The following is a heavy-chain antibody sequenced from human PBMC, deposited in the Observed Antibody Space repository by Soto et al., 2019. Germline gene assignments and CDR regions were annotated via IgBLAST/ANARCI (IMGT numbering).Heavy chain of an antibody. Sequence: GGSLRLSCAASGFTFSSYWMSWVRQAPGRGLEWVANIKQDGSEKYYVDSVKGRFTISRDNAKNSLYLQMNSLRAEDTAVYYCARELGQQLAWTFDYWGQGTLLTVSS. CDR3: ARELGQQLAWTFDY. V-gene: IGHV3-7*01. J-gene: IGHJ4*02. CDR2: IKQDGSEK. D-gene: IGHD6-13*01. CDR1: GFTFSSYW.